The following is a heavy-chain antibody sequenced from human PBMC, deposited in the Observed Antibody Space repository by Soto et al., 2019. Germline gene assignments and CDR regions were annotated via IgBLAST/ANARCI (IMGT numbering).Heavy chain of an antibody. D-gene: IGHD6-6*01. Sequence: SETLSLTCAVYGGSFSGYYWSWIRQSPGKGLEWIGEINHSGSTNYNPSLKSRVTISVDTSKNQFSLKLSSVTAADTAVYYCARIAARSGYGMDAWGQGTTVTVSS. V-gene: IGHV4-34*01. CDR2: INHSGST. CDR1: GGSFSGYY. CDR3: ARIAARSGYGMDA. J-gene: IGHJ6*02.